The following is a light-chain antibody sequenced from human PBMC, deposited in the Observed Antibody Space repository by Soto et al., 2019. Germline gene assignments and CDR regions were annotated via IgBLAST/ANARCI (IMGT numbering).Light chain of an antibody. Sequence: EIQMTQTPSTLSASVGDRVTITCRASHSISSWLAWYQQKPGKAPKFLIYDASSLESGVPSRFSGSGSGTEFTLTISSLHPDDFGTYYCQQYLTLPWTFGLG. CDR2: DAS. J-gene: IGKJ1*01. CDR1: HSISSW. CDR3: QQYLTLPWT. V-gene: IGKV1-5*01.